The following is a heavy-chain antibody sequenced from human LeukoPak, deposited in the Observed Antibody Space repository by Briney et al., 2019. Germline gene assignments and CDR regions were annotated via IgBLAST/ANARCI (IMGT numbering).Heavy chain of an antibody. CDR3: ASNIVVVPAARDIFDY. J-gene: IGHJ4*02. V-gene: IGHV4-34*01. CDR2: INHSGST. Sequence: SSETLSLTCAVYGGSFGGYYWSWIRQPPGKGLEWIGEINHSGSTNYNPSLKSRVTISVDTSKNQFSLKLSSVTAADTAVYYCASNIVVVPAARDIFDYWGQGTLVTVSS. CDR1: GGSFGGYY. D-gene: IGHD2-2*01.